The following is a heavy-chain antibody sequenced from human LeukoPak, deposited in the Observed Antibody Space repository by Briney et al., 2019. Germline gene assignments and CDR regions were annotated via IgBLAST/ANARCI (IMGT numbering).Heavy chain of an antibody. J-gene: IGHJ4*02. CDR3: AKGSYYDNSGRAYFDY. CDR2: IWYDGSNK. Sequence: GGSLRLSCAASGFTFSSYGMHWVRQAPGKGLEWVAVIWYDGSNKYYADSVKGRFTISRDNSKNTLYLQMNSLRAEDTAVYYCAKGSYYDNSGRAYFDYWGQGTLVTVSS. CDR1: GFTFSSYG. D-gene: IGHD3-22*01. V-gene: IGHV3-33*06.